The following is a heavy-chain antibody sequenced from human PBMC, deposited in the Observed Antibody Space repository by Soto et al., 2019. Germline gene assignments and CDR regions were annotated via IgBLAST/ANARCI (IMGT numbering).Heavy chain of an antibody. V-gene: IGHV3-74*01. CDR1: GFTFSSNW. Sequence: PGGSLRLSCAASGFTFSSNWMHWVRQAPGKGLVWVSRINSDGSSTNYADSVKGRFTISRDNAKNTLYLQMNSLKTEDTAVYYCTRDQQGGYDFWSGYYGYYGMDVWGQGTLVTVSS. CDR2: INSDGSST. J-gene: IGHJ6*02. D-gene: IGHD3-3*01. CDR3: TRDQQGGYDFWSGYYGYYGMDV.